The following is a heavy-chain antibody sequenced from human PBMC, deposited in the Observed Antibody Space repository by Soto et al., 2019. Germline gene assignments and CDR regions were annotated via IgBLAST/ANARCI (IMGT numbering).Heavy chain of an antibody. J-gene: IGHJ6*02. CDR3: ASAWGPSYYYGMDV. CDR2: ISAYNGNT. CDR1: GYTFASYA. D-gene: IGHD3-16*01. Sequence: ASVKVSCKASGYTFASYAISWMRQAPGQGLEWMGWISAYNGNTNYAQKLQGRVTMTTDTSTSTAYMELSSLRSDDTAVYYCASAWGPSYYYGMDVWGQGTTVTVSS. V-gene: IGHV1-18*01.